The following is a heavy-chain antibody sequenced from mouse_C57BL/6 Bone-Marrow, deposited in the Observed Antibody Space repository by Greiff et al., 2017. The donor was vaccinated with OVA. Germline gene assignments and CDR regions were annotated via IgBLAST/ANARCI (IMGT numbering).Heavy chain of an antibody. D-gene: IGHD2-10*01. J-gene: IGHJ4*01. V-gene: IGHV6-6*01. Sequence: EVQLVESGGGLVQPGGSMKLSCAASGFTFSDAWMDWVRQSPEKGLEWVAEIRNKANNHATYYAESVKGRFTISRDDSKSSVYLQMNSLRAEDTGIYYCTPSYSANYAMDYWGQGTSVTVSS. CDR3: TPSYSANYAMDY. CDR1: GFTFSDAW. CDR2: IRNKANNHAT.